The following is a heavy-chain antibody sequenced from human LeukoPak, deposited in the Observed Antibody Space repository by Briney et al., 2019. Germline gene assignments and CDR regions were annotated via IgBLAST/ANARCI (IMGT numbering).Heavy chain of an antibody. Sequence: GESLKISCKGSGSSFTNYWIAWVRQMPGKGLEWMGIIYPSDSDTIYSQSFQGQVTISADESINTAFLQWSSLRASDTAICYCARHRPGYSGGPYYFDYWGQGTLVTVSS. CDR3: ARHRPGYSGGPYYFDY. CDR1: GSSFTNYW. CDR2: IYPSDSDT. D-gene: IGHD6-19*01. J-gene: IGHJ4*02. V-gene: IGHV5-51*01.